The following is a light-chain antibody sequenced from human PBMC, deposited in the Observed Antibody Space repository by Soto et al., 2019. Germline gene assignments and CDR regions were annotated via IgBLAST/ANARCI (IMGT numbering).Light chain of an antibody. CDR1: QSVSRY. CDR2: DAF. V-gene: IGKV3-11*01. CDR3: QQRSNS. Sequence: EIVLTQSPATLSLSPGERATLSCRASQSVSRYLAWYQQKPGQAPRPLIYDAFKRATGIPDRFTGCGSGTDFTLTISSLEPDDFAVYYCQQRSNSFCHGTRLEIK. J-gene: IGKJ5*01.